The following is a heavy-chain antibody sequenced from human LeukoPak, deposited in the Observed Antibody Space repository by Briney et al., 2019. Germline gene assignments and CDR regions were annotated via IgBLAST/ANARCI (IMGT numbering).Heavy chain of an antibody. CDR3: ARSQRGYSYGNWFDP. Sequence: SVKVSCKASGGTFSSYAISWVRQAPGQGLEWMGRIIPILGIANYAQKFQGRVTITADKSTSTACMELSSLRSEDTAVYYSARSQRGYSYGNWFDPWGQGTLVTVSS. CDR2: IIPILGIA. D-gene: IGHD5-18*01. V-gene: IGHV1-69*04. J-gene: IGHJ5*02. CDR1: GGTFSSYA.